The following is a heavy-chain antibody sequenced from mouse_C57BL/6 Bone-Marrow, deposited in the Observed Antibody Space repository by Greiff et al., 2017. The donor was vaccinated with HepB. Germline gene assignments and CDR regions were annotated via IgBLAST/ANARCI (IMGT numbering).Heavy chain of an antibody. D-gene: IGHD6-1*01. J-gene: IGHJ4*01. CDR2: ISSGSSTI. CDR1: GFTFSDYG. Sequence: ELKVVDSGGGLVKPGGSLKLSCAASGFTFSDYGMHWVRQAPEKGLEWVAYISSGSSTIYYADTVKGRFTISRDNAKNTLFLQMTSLRSEDTAMYYCARREPSAAMDYWGQGTSVTVSS. V-gene: IGHV5-17*01. CDR3: ARREPSAAMDY.